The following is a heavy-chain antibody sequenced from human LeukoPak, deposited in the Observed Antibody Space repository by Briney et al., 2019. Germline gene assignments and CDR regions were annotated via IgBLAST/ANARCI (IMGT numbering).Heavy chain of an antibody. CDR2: IYYSGST. J-gene: IGHJ4*02. Sequence: SETLSLTCTVSGYSISSGYYWGWIRQPPGKGLEWIGSIYYSGSTYYNPSLKSRVTISVDTSKNQFSLKLSSVTAAGTAVYYCARDPGLRYFDWLLNYFDYWGQGTLVTVSS. D-gene: IGHD3-9*01. V-gene: IGHV4-38-2*02. CDR3: ARDPGLRYFDWLLNYFDY. CDR1: GYSISSGYY.